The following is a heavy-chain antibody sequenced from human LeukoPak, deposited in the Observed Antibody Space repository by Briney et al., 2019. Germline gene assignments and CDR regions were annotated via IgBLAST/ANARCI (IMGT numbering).Heavy chain of an antibody. D-gene: IGHD6-19*01. J-gene: IGHJ4*02. CDR1: GFTFNSFI. CDR3: ARGGMGSGGFDY. CDR2: ISSSGDTI. Sequence: GGSLSLSCAASGFTFNSFILNWVRQAPGKGLEWLSYISSSGDTIFYADSVKGRFTVSRDNAKNSLYLQMNSLRVEDTAVYYCARGGMGSGGFDYWGQGTLVTVSS. V-gene: IGHV3-48*04.